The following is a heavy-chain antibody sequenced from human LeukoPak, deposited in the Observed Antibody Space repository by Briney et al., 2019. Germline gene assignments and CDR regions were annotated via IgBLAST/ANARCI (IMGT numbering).Heavy chain of an antibody. CDR3: ARGHYGMDV. V-gene: IGHV3-23*01. J-gene: IGHJ6*02. CDR1: GFTFSSYA. Sequence: PGGSLRLSCAASGFTFSSYAMSGVRQAPGKGLEWVSSISGSGGSTYYADSVKGRFTISSDNSKNTVHLQINSMRADDTAVYYCARGHYGMDVWGQGTTVTVSS. CDR2: ISGSGGST.